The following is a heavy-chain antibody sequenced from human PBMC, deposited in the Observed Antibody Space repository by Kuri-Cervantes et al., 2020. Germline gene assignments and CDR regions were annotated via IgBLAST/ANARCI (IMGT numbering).Heavy chain of an antibody. CDR1: GGSISSYY. D-gene: IGHD3-3*01. Sequence: GSLRLSCTVSGGSISSYYWSWIRQPPGKGLEWIGYIYYSGSTNYNPSLKSRVTISVDTSKNQFSLKLSSVTAADTAVYYCARDPFTYYDFWSGYYTGAFDIWGQGTMVTVSS. J-gene: IGHJ3*02. V-gene: IGHV4-59*01. CDR2: IYYSGST. CDR3: ARDPFTYYDFWSGYYTGAFDI.